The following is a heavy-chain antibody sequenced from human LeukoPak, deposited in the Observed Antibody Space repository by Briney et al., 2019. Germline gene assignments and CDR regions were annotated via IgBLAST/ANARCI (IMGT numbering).Heavy chain of an antibody. CDR3: ARVVWGDVYHMDV. Sequence: GGSLRLSCAASGFTFSSYGMSWVRQAPGKGLEWVSAISGSGERTYYADSVKGRFTISRDNAKNSLYLQMNSLRAEDTAVYYCARVVWGDVYHMDVWGKGTTVTVSS. J-gene: IGHJ6*03. CDR2: ISGSGERT. D-gene: IGHD3-16*01. CDR1: GFTFSSYG. V-gene: IGHV3-23*01.